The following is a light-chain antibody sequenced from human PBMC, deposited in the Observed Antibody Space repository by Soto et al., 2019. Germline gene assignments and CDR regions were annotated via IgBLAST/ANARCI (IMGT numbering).Light chain of an antibody. V-gene: IGKV1-5*03. J-gene: IGKJ4*01. CDR3: QQYNTYPLT. CDR2: KAS. CDR1: QSISSW. Sequence: DIQMTQSPSTLAASVGDRVTITCRASQSISSWLAWYQQEPGKAPKLLIYKASSLESGVPSRFSGSGSGTDFTLTISSLQPDDFATYYCQQYNTYPLTFGGGTKVEIK.